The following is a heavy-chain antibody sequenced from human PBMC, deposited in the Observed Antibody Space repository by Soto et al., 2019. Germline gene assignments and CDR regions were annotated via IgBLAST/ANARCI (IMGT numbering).Heavy chain of an antibody. CDR1: GFTFSSYT. V-gene: IGHV3-23*01. D-gene: IGHD1-26*01. Sequence: PGGSLRLSCAASGFTFSSYTMSWVRQAPGKGLEWVSGVSGTGTRTYYADSVKGRFTISRDNSKSTVYLELNNLSAEDTAVYHCAKNQGVELVPLATVDWFDPWGQGSVVTVSS. J-gene: IGHJ5*02. CDR2: VSGTGTRT. CDR3: AKNQGVELVPLATVDWFDP.